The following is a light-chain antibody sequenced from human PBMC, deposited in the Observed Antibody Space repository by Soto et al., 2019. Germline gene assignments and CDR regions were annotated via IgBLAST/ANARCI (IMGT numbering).Light chain of an antibody. CDR3: HQTYSIPPT. CDR1: QRISTY. V-gene: IGKV1-39*01. J-gene: IGKJ1*01. CDR2: AAS. Sequence: IQITQSPSSLSASVGDRVTITCRASQRISTYLNWFQQRPGKAPRLLIYAASTLQTGVSSNFSGSASGTDFTLTITSLQPEDFATYFCHQTYSIPPTFGQGTKVDI.